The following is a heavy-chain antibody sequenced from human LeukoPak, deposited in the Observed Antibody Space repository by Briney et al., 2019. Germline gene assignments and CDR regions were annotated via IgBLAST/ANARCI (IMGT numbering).Heavy chain of an antibody. D-gene: IGHD6-19*01. CDR1: GFTFSDHY. J-gene: IGHJ3*01. V-gene: IGHV3-72*01. Sequence: VGSLRLSCAASGFTFSDHYMDWVRQAPGKGLEWVGRIRNKVNSYTTEYAASVKGRFTISRDDSKNSLYLQMNSLKTADTAVYFCARALQYSSGWSHAFDVWGQGTMVTVSS. CDR2: IRNKVNSYTT. CDR3: ARALQYSSGWSHAFDV.